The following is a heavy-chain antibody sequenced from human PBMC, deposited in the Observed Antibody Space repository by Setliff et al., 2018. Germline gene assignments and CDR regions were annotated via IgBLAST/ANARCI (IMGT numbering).Heavy chain of an antibody. J-gene: IGHJ3*02. CDR1: GGSFSSYA. V-gene: IGHV7-4-1*02. D-gene: IGHD3-16*01. CDR2: ISTNTGNP. CDR3: AREGEGSTFFPLDAFDI. Sequence: ASVKVSCKASGGSFSSYAVNWVRQAPGQGLEWMGWISTNTGNPTYAQGFTGRFVFSLDTSVSTAYLQISSLKAEDTAVYYCAREGEGSTFFPLDAFDIWGQGTMVTVSS.